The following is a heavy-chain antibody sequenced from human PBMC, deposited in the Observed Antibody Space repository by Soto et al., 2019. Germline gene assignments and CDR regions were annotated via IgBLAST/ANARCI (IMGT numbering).Heavy chain of an antibody. CDR1: GGSISSSSYY. CDR3: ARRLELTTGYGMDV. D-gene: IGHD1-7*01. Sequence: SETLSLTCTVSGGSISSSSYYWGWIRQPPGKGLEWIGSIYYSGSTYYNPSLKSRVTISVDTSKNQFSLKLSSVTAADTAVYYCARRLELTTGYGMDVWGQGTTVTAP. V-gene: IGHV4-39*01. CDR2: IYYSGST. J-gene: IGHJ6*02.